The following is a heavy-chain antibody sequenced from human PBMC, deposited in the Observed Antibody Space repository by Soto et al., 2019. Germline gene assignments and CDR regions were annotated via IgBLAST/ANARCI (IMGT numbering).Heavy chain of an antibody. J-gene: IGHJ5*02. V-gene: IGHV4-59*01. Sequence: SETLSLTCTVSGGSISSYYWSWIRQPPGKGLEWIGYIYYSGSTNYNPSLKSRVTISVDTSKNQFSLKLSSVTAADTAVYYCVRGRWFDPWGQGTMVTVSS. CDR1: GGSISSYY. CDR3: VRGRWFDP. CDR2: IYYSGST.